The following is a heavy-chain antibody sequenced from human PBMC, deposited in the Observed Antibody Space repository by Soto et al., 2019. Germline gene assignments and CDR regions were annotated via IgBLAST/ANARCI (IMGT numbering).Heavy chain of an antibody. J-gene: IGHJ4*02. CDR1: GGTFSSYT. D-gene: IGHD2-15*01. V-gene: IGHV1-69*02. Sequence: QVQLVQSGAEVKKPGSSVKVSCKASGGTFSSYTISWVRQAPGQGLEWMGRIIPILGIANYAQKFQGRVTISADKPTSTAYMELSTLRSEDSAVYYCASPTPQRGSGVRFHYWGQGTLVTVSA. CDR2: IIPILGIA. CDR3: ASPTPQRGSGVRFHY.